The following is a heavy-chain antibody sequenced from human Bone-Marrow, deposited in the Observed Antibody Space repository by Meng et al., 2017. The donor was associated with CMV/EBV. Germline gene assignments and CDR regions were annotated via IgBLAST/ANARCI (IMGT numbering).Heavy chain of an antibody. CDR1: GFTFSSYE. V-gene: IGHV3-48*03. CDR2: ISSSGSTI. J-gene: IGHJ3*02. Sequence: GGSLRLSCAASGFTFSSYEMNWVRQAPGKGLEWVSYISSSGSTIYYADSVKGRFTISRDNAKNSLYLQMNSLRAEDTAVYYCARDRYYDSSWKPAFDIWGQGTRVTGSS. CDR3: ARDRYYDSSWKPAFDI. D-gene: IGHD3-22*01.